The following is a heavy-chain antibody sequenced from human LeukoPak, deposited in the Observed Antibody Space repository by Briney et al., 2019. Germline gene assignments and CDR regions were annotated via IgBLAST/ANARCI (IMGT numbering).Heavy chain of an antibody. CDR1: GFTFSSYW. Sequence: PGGSLRLSCAASGFTFSSYWMSWVRQAPGKGLEWVANIKQDGSEKYYVDSVEGRFTISRDNAKNSLYLQMNSLRAEDTAVYYCARDSTLMVYRPFDYWGQGTLVTVSS. CDR3: ARDSTLMVYRPFDY. D-gene: IGHD2-8*01. J-gene: IGHJ4*02. CDR2: IKQDGSEK. V-gene: IGHV3-7*01.